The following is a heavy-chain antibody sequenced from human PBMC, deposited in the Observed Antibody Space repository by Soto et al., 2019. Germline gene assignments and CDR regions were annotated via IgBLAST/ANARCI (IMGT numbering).Heavy chain of an antibody. CDR3: ERLYCTNSTCDSWFDP. J-gene: IGHJ5*02. D-gene: IGHD2-8*01. CDR1: GYTFTTFW. Sequence: GESLKISCTGFGYTFTTFWISWVRQMPGKGLEWMGRIDPRDSYVNYSPSFQGHVTISVDKSISTAYLQWGSLKASETAMYYCERLYCTNSTCDSWFDPWGQGTLVTVSS. V-gene: IGHV5-10-1*01. CDR2: IDPRDSYV.